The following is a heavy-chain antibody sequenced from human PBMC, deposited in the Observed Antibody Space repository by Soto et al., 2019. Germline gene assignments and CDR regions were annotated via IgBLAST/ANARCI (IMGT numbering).Heavy chain of an antibody. Sequence: QLTLKESGPTLVKPTQTLTLTCTFTGFSLTTSGVGVGWIRQPPGKALEWLALVYWDDDRRYMPSLNNRLTITKDTSKNQLVLTMTDMNPVDTGIYFCVHTDVGDGLYGMDVWGQGTTVTVSS. CDR3: VHTDVGDGLYGMDV. CDR1: GFSLTTSGVG. CDR2: VYWDDDR. V-gene: IGHV2-5*02. D-gene: IGHD4-17*01. J-gene: IGHJ6*02.